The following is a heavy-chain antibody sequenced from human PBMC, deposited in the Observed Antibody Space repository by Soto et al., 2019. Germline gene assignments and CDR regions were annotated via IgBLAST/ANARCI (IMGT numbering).Heavy chain of an antibody. Sequence: EVQLVESGGGLVQPGGSLRLSCAASGFTFSSYSMNWVRQAPGKGLEWVSYISSSTIYYADSVKGRFTISRDNAKNSLYLQMNSLRDEDTGVYYCAREGISGSYYSWFDPWGQGTLVTVSS. CDR2: ISSSTI. J-gene: IGHJ5*02. D-gene: IGHD1-26*01. CDR1: GFTFSSYS. V-gene: IGHV3-48*02. CDR3: AREGISGSYYSWFDP.